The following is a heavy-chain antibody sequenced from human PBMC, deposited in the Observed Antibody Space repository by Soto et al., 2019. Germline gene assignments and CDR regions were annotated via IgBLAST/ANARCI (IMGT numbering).Heavy chain of an antibody. CDR1: GFTFISYA. CDR3: VKDSDDSSGYPDY. J-gene: IGHJ4*02. D-gene: IGHD3-22*01. V-gene: IGHV3-64D*06. Sequence: WGSLRLSCSASGFTFISYAIHCVRHSPVKGLEYVSAISSNGGSTYYADSVKGRFTISRDNSKNTLYLQMSSLRAEDTAVYYCVKDSDDSSGYPDYWGQGTLVTVSS. CDR2: ISSNGGST.